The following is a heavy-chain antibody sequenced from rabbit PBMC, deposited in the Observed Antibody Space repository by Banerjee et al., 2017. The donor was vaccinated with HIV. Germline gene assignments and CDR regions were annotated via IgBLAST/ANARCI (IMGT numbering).Heavy chain of an antibody. J-gene: IGHJ4*01. V-gene: IGHV1S43*01. D-gene: IGHD6-1*01. CDR2: IYTSSGGT. CDR3: ASSGVAGYDYTTTGYFKL. Sequence: QSLEESGGDLVKPGASLTLTCTASGIDFSTYYYICWVRQAPGKGLELIACIYTSSGGTWDASWVNGRFTISRSTSLNTVDLKMTSLTAADTATYFCASSGVAGYDYTTTGYFKLWGQGTLVTVS. CDR1: GIDFSTYYY.